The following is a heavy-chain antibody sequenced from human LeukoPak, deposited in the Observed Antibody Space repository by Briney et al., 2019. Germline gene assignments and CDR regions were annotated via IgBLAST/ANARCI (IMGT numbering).Heavy chain of an antibody. Sequence: SVKVSCKASGYTFTGYYIHWVRQAPGQGLEWMGWINPNSGGTDYAQNFQGWVTMTRDTSISTAYMELSRLKSDDTAVYYCATARCGGDCSPSFDYLGQGTLVTVSS. J-gene: IGHJ4*02. D-gene: IGHD2-21*02. V-gene: IGHV1-2*04. CDR3: ATARCGGDCSPSFDY. CDR1: GYTFTGYY. CDR2: INPNSGGT.